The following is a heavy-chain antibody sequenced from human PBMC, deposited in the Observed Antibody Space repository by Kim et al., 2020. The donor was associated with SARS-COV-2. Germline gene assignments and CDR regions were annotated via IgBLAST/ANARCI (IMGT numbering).Heavy chain of an antibody. D-gene: IGHD3-10*01. V-gene: IGHV3-23*01. CDR2: VSASGDTT. J-gene: IGHJ4*02. Sequence: GGSLRLSCAASGFIFTSYNINWVRQAPGKGLQWVSVVSASGDTTNYADSVRGRFTISRDISENILYLQMNSLTAEDTAIYYCARGLSSGPYWGQGTLVTV. CDR1: GFIFTSYN. CDR3: ARGLSSGPY.